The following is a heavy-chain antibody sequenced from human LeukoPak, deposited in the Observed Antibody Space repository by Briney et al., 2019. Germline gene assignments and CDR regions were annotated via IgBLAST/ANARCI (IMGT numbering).Heavy chain of an antibody. CDR2: IYYSGST. CDR1: VDSISISSYY. Sequence: SETLSLPCTVSVDSISISSYYWGWIRQPPGKGLEWIWSIYYSGSTYYTPSLKSRVTISVDTSKNQFSLKLSSVTAADTAVYYCASSFGYWTFHMWGQGTMVTVSS. J-gene: IGHJ3*02. V-gene: IGHV4-39*07. D-gene: IGHD6-25*01. CDR3: ASSFGYWTFHM.